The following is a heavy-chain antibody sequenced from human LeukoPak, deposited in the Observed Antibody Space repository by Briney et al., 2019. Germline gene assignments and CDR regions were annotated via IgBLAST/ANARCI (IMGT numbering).Heavy chain of an antibody. CDR2: IKQDGSEK. CDR3: ARVCSSTSCYFKTRDWFDP. CDR1: GFTFSSYW. Sequence: PGGSLRLSCAASGFTFSSYWMGWVRQAPGKGLEWVANIKQDGSEKYYVDSVKGRFTISRDNAKNSLYLKMNSLRAEDTAVYYCARVCSSTSCYFKTRDWFDPWGQGTLVTVSS. D-gene: IGHD2-2*01. V-gene: IGHV3-7*01. J-gene: IGHJ5*02.